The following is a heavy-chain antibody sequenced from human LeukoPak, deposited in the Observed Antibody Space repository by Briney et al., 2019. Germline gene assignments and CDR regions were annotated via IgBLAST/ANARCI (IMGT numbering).Heavy chain of an antibody. V-gene: IGHV1-18*01. J-gene: IGHJ6*03. Sequence: ALVKVSCKASGYTFTSYGISWVRQAPGQGLEWMGWISAYNGNTNYAQKLQGRVTMTTDTSTSTAYMELRSLRSDDTAVYYCARSVIKANYYYYYMDVWGKGTTVTVSS. CDR2: ISAYNGNT. D-gene: IGHD2-8*01. CDR1: GYTFTSYG. CDR3: ARSVIKANYYYYYMDV.